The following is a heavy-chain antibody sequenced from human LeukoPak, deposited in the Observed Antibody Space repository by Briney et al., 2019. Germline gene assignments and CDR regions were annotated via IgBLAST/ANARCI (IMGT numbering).Heavy chain of an antibody. CDR1: GGSFSGYY. Sequence: SETLSLTCAVYGGSFSGYYWSWIRQPPGKGLEWIGEINHSGSTNHNPSLKSRVTISVDTSKNQFSLKLSSVTAADTAVYYCASFVPYYYDSSGQSYYFDYWGQGTLVTVSS. CDR2: INHSGST. V-gene: IGHV4-34*01. D-gene: IGHD3-22*01. CDR3: ASFVPYYYDSSGQSYYFDY. J-gene: IGHJ4*02.